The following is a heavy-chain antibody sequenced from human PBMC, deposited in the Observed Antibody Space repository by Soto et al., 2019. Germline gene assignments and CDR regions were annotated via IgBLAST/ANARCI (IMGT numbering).Heavy chain of an antibody. CDR1: GFTFSSYA. D-gene: IGHD3-22*01. J-gene: IGHJ6*02. V-gene: IGHV3-30*04. CDR3: ARDPSYYDSSGYYYYYYGMDV. Sequence: RGSLRLSCAASGFTFSSYAMHWVRQAPGKGLEWVAVISYDGSNKYYADSVKGRFTISRDNSKNTLYLQMNSLRAEDTAGYYCARDPSYYDSSGYYYYYYGMDVWGQGTTVTVSS. CDR2: ISYDGSNK.